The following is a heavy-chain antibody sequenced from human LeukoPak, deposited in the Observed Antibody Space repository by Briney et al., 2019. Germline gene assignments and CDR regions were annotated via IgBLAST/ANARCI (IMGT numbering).Heavy chain of an antibody. CDR3: AREYNYYDSSGWDAFEI. D-gene: IGHD3-22*01. CDR1: GGSISTYY. CDR2: IYYSGST. Sequence: SETLSLTCTVSGGSISTYYWNWIRQPPGKGLEWIGYIYYSGSTNYNPSLTGRVTISVDTSKNQFSLKLSSVTAADTAVYYCAREYNYYDSSGWDAFEIWGQGTMVSVSS. V-gene: IGHV4-59*01. J-gene: IGHJ3*02.